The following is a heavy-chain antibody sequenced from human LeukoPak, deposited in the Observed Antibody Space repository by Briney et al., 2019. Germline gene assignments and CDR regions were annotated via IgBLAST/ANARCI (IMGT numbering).Heavy chain of an antibody. CDR1: GGSISSGGYS. CDR2: IYHSGST. Sequence: SQTLSLTCAVSGGSISSGGYSWSWIRQPPGKGLEWIEYIYHSGSTYYNPSLKSRVTISVDRSKNQFSLKLSSVPAADTAVYYCARLAAGRWFDPWGQGTLVTVSS. J-gene: IGHJ5*02. V-gene: IGHV4-30-2*01. D-gene: IGHD6-13*01. CDR3: ARLAAGRWFDP.